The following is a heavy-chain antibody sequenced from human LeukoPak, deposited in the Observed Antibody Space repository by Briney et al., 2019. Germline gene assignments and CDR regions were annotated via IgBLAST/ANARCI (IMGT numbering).Heavy chain of an antibody. CDR1: GGSISSYY. CDR2: VYYSGST. D-gene: IGHD5-18*01. J-gene: IGHJ4*02. V-gene: IGHV4-59*01. Sequence: SETLSLTCTVSGGSISSYYWSWIRQPPGKGLERIGYVYYSGSTTYNPSLKSRGTISVDTSKSQFSLKLSSVTAADTAVYFCARVGYSFGYGDFDYWGQGTLVTVSS. CDR3: ARVGYSFGYGDFDY.